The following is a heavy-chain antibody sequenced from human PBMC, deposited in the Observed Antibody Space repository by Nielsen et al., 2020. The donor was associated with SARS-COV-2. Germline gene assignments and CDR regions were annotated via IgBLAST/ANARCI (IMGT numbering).Heavy chain of an antibody. D-gene: IGHD3-3*01. CDR1: GYTFTSYG. Sequence: SVKVSCKASGYTFTSYGISWVRQAPGQGLEWMGRIIPILGIANYAQKFQGRVTITADESTSTAYMELSSLRSEDTAVYYCARARPEWYFDYWGQGTLVTVSS. J-gene: IGHJ4*02. V-gene: IGHV1-69*04. CDR2: IIPILGIA. CDR3: ARARPEWYFDY.